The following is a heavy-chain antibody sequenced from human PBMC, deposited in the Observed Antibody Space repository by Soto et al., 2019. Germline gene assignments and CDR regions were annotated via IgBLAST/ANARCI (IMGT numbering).Heavy chain of an antibody. Sequence: QITLKESGPTLVKPTQTLTLTCTFSGFSLSTSGVSVGWIRQPPGKALESLALIYWDDDKRYSPSLKSRITITEDTSNTRVVLRMTNMNPVDTATYYCAHVITYNSGWFQSWFDPGGKGTLVTV. D-gene: IGHD3-16*01. J-gene: IGHJ5*02. CDR1: GFSLSTSGVS. CDR3: AHVITYNSGWFQSWFDP. V-gene: IGHV2-5*02. CDR2: IYWDDDK.